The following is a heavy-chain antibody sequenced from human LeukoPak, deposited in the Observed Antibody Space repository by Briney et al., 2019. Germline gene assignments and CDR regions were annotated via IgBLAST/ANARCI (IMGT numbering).Heavy chain of an antibody. D-gene: IGHD3-3*01. CDR2: ISGSGGST. J-gene: IGHJ4*02. Sequence: GGSLRLSCAASGFTFSSYAMSWVRQAPGKGLEWVSAISGSGGSTYYADSVKGRFTISRDNSKNTLYLQMNSLKAEDTAVYYCAKNALFGVVISYFDYWGQGTLVTVSS. CDR1: GFTFSSYA. CDR3: AKNALFGVVISYFDY. V-gene: IGHV3-23*01.